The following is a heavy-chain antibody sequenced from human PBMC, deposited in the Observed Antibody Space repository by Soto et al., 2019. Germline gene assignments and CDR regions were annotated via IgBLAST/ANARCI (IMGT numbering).Heavy chain of an antibody. CDR1: GFTFSSYA. Sequence: VQLVESGGGLVQPAGSLRLSCAASGFTFSSYAMHWVRQAPGKGLEWVAVISYDGSNKYYADSVKGRFTISRDNSKNTLYLQMNSLRAEDTAVYYCARVSEGRTLGEFDYWGQGTLVTVSS. D-gene: IGHD3-10*01. CDR3: ARVSEGRTLGEFDY. CDR2: ISYDGSNK. V-gene: IGHV3-30-3*01. J-gene: IGHJ4*02.